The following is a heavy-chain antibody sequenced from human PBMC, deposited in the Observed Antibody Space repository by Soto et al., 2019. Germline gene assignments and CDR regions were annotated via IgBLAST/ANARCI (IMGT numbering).Heavy chain of an antibody. D-gene: IGHD3-10*01. CDR3: AKPYGPLSFDY. Sequence: EVQLLESGGGLVQPGGSLRLSCAASGFTSSMFAMSWVRQAPGKGLEWVSTVKTTGEKYYADSVKGRFTISRDNSKNTLYLQMNSLRVEDTALYYCAKPYGPLSFDYWGQGTLVTVSS. CDR2: VKTTGEK. CDR1: GFTSSMFA. V-gene: IGHV3-23*01. J-gene: IGHJ4*02.